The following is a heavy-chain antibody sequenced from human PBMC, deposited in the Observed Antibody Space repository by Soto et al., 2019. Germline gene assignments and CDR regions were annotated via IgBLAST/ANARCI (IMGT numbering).Heavy chain of an antibody. CDR3: AKDRGSDRKNYFDS. CDR1: GFSFNTCA. D-gene: IGHD6-25*01. V-gene: IGHV3-23*01. CDR2: ISGSGGTT. Sequence: EVQLLESGGGLVQIGGSLRLSCASSGFSFNTCAMSWVRQAPGKELEWLSVISGSGGTTFYADSVKGRFTISRDNSKNTLYLKMHSLRAEDTAVYYCAKDRGSDRKNYFDSWGQGALVTVSS. J-gene: IGHJ4*02.